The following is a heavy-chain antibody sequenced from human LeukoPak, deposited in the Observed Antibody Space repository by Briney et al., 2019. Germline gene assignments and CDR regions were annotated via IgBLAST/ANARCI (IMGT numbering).Heavy chain of an antibody. CDR3: AVDAYSYGHGAFDY. V-gene: IGHV4-61*02. D-gene: IGHD5-18*01. J-gene: IGHJ4*02. Sequence: SETLSLTCTVSGGSISSGSYYWSWIRQPAGKGLEWIGRIYTSGSTNYNPSLKSRVTISVDTSKNQFSLKLSSVTAADTAVYYCAVDAYSYGHGAFDYWGQGTLVTVSS. CDR2: IYTSGST. CDR1: GGSISSGSYY.